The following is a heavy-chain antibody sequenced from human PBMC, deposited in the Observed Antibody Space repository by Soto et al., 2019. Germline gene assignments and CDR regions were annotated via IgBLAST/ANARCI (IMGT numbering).Heavy chain of an antibody. CDR2: IVPIYRTA. J-gene: IGHJ4*02. D-gene: IGHD6-13*01. V-gene: IGHV1-69*01. Sequence: QVQLVQSGAEGKKPGSSVKVSCKASGGTFSSYCINWVRQAPGQGLEWVGGIVPIYRTADYAQKFQGRVTITADESARTAYMELRSLKSQDTAVYYCARDSGAKLSSSWGQGTLVTVSS. CDR1: GGTFSSYC. CDR3: ARDSGAKLSSS.